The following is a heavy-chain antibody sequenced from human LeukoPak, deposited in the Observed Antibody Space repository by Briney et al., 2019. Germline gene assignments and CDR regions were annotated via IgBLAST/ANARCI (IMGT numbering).Heavy chain of an antibody. CDR1: GFTFSSYW. CDR3: ARAYDILPYNYFDY. J-gene: IGHJ4*02. V-gene: IGHV3-7*04. D-gene: IGHD3-9*01. Sequence: GGSLRLSCAASGFTFSSYWMSWVRQAPGKGREWVANIKQDGSEKYYVDSVKGRFTISRDNAKNSLYLQMNSLRAEDTAVYYCARAYDILPYNYFDYWGQGTLVTVSS. CDR2: IKQDGSEK.